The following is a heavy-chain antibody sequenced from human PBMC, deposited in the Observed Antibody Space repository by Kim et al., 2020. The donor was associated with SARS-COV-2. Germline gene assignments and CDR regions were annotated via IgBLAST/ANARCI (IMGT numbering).Heavy chain of an antibody. Sequence: GGSLRLSCAASGFTFSSYGMHWVRQAPGKGLEWVAVISYDGSNKYYADSVKGRFTISRDNSKNTLYLQMNSLRAEDTAVYYCARGGDSSGSDMDVWGQGTTVTVSS. CDR1: GFTFSSYG. D-gene: IGHD3-22*01. CDR2: ISYDGSNK. CDR3: ARGGDSSGSDMDV. V-gene: IGHV3-33*05. J-gene: IGHJ6*02.